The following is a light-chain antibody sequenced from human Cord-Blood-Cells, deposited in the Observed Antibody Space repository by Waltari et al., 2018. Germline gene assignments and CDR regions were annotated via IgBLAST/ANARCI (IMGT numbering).Light chain of an antibody. Sequence: QSALTQPASVSGSPGQSITISCTGTSSDVGGYNYVSWYQQHPGKAPKLRIYEVSNRPTGVSNRFSGSKSGNTASLTISGLQAEYEADYYCSSYTSSSTYVCGTGTKVTVL. J-gene: IGLJ1*01. CDR2: EVS. V-gene: IGLV2-14*01. CDR1: SSDVGGYNY. CDR3: SSYTSSSTYV.